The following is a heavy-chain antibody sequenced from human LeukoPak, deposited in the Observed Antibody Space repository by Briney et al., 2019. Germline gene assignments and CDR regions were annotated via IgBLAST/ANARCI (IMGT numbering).Heavy chain of an antibody. J-gene: IGHJ4*02. V-gene: IGHV3-21*01. CDR2: ISGSSSYI. CDR3: AEGCSGGSCYSDY. D-gene: IGHD2-15*01. Sequence: GGSLRLSCAASGFTFSTYSMNWVRQAPGKGLEWVSSISGSSSYIYYADSVKGRFTISRDNAKNSLYLQMSSLRAEDTAVYYCAEGCSGGSCYSDYWGQGTLVTVSS. CDR1: GFTFSTYS.